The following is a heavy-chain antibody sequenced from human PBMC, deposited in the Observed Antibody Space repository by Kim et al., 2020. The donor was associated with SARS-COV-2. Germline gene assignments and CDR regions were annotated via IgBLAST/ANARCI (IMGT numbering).Heavy chain of an antibody. V-gene: IGHV4-59*13. CDR3: ARDRGRRAVAGVYYYYGMDV. J-gene: IGHJ6*02. CDR1: GGSISSYY. Sequence: SETLSLTCTVSGGSISSYYWSWIRQPPGKGLEWIGYIYYSGSTNYNPSLKSRVTISVDTSKNQFSLKLSSVTAADTAVYYCARDRGRRAVAGVYYYYGMDVWGQGTTVTVSS. D-gene: IGHD6-19*01. CDR2: IYYSGST.